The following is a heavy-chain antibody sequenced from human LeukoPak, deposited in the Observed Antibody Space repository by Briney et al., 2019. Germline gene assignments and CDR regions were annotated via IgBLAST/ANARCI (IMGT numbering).Heavy chain of an antibody. CDR2: ISSNGDSL. J-gene: IGHJ6*02. CDR3: AREVVIVPDYYYYGLDV. D-gene: IGHD2/OR15-2a*01. V-gene: IGHV3-11*01. CDR1: GFTFSDYY. Sequence: GGSLRLSCAASGFTFSDYYMTWIRQAPGRGLEWVSSISSNGDSLYYAESVEGRFTISRDNAKDSVYLQMNSLRAEDTGVYYCAREVVIVPDYYYYGLDVWGQGTTVTVSS.